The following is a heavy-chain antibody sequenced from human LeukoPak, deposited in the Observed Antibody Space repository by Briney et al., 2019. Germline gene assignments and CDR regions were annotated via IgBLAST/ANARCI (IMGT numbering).Heavy chain of an antibody. CDR3: ARGELVGATTRWFDP. CDR1: GYTFTSYG. D-gene: IGHD1-26*01. J-gene: IGHJ5*02. Sequence: ASVKVSCKASGYTFTSYGISWVRQAPEQGLEWMGWISAYNGNTNYTQKLQGRVTMTTDTSTSTVYMELRSLRSDDTAVYYCARGELVGATTRWFDPWGQGTLVTVSS. CDR2: ISAYNGNT. V-gene: IGHV1-18*01.